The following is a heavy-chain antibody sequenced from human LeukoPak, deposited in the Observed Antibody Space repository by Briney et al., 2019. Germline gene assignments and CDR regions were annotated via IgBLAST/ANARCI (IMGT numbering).Heavy chain of an antibody. CDR3: ARGDSSWAPGDY. V-gene: IGHV1-2*02. CDR2: INPNTDDT. CDR1: GYTFTSYY. D-gene: IGHD6-13*01. Sequence: GASVKVSCKASGYTFTSYYVHWVRQAPGQGLDWMGWINPNTDDTKYAQNFKGRVTMTRDSSISTAYMELSSLSSDDTAVYYCARGDSSWAPGDYWGQGTLVSVSS. J-gene: IGHJ4*02.